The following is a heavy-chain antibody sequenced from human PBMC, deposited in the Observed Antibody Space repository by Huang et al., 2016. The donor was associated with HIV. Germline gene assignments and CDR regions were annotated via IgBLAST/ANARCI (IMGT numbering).Heavy chain of an antibody. V-gene: IGHV1-2*02. CDR3: ARAVVRGLIIRIDP. CDR2: VNPKSGAT. J-gene: IGHJ5*02. CDR1: GYIFTDYC. Sequence: QVQLVQSGAEVTKPGASVKVSCRTSGYIFTDYCIPWVRPAPGQGLGWMGWVNPKSGATNQAQRVQGRLHMTTDTSTSAVYMELANLRSDDTAVYYCARAVVRGLIIRIDPWGQGTLVTVSS. D-gene: IGHD3-10*01.